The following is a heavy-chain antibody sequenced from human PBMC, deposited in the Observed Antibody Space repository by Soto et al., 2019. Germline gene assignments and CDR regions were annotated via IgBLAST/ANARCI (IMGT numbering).Heavy chain of an antibody. CDR1: GGSISSGDYY. CDR2: IYYSGST. V-gene: IGHV4-30-4*01. CDR3: ARAPVLLWFGELSWFDR. Sequence: SETLSLTCTVSGGSISSGDYYWSWIRQPPGKGLEWIGYIYYSGSTYYNPSLKSRVTISVDTSKNQFSLKLSSVTAADTAVYYCARAPVLLWFGELSWFDRWGQGTLVTVSS. D-gene: IGHD3-10*01. J-gene: IGHJ5*02.